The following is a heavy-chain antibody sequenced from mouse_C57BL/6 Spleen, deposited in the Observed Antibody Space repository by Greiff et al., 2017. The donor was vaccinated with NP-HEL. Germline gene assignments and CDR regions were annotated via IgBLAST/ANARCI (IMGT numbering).Heavy chain of an antibody. Sequence: QVQLQQPGAELVMPGASVKLSCKASGYTFTSYWMHWVKQRPGQGLEWIGEIDPSDSYTNYNQKFKGKSTLTVDKSSSTAYMQLSSLTSEDSAVYYCAGGNSYAMDDWGQGTSVTVAS. J-gene: IGHJ4*01. CDR3: AGGNSYAMDD. D-gene: IGHD2-1*01. CDR1: GYTFTSYW. CDR2: IDPSDSYT. V-gene: IGHV1-69*01.